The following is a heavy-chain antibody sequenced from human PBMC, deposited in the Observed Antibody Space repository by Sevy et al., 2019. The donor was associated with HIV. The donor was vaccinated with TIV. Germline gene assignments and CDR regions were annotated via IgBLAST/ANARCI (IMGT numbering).Heavy chain of an antibody. J-gene: IGHJ3*02. CDR1: GYTFTSYG. CDR3: DGGYYDFWSGYYRRDAFDS. Sequence: ASVKVSCKASGYTFTSYGISWVRQAPGQGLEWMGWISAYNGDTNYAQKLQGRVTMTTDTSTSTAYMELTGLRSDETAVYVWDGGYYDFWSGYYRRDAFDSWGQGTRVTVSS. CDR2: ISAYNGDT. D-gene: IGHD3-3*01. V-gene: IGHV1-18*01.